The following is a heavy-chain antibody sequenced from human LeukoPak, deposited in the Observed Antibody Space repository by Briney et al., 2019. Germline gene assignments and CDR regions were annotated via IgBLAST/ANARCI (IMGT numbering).Heavy chain of an antibody. CDR1: GGSFSGYY. J-gene: IGHJ5*02. CDR3: ARGVSARFDP. V-gene: IGHV4-34*01. CDR2: IYYSGST. Sequence: SETLSLTRAVYGGSFSGYYWSWIRQPPGKGLEWVGSIYYSGSTYYNPSLKSRVTISVDTSKNQFSLKLSSVTAADTAVYYCARGVSARFDPWGQGTLVTVSS.